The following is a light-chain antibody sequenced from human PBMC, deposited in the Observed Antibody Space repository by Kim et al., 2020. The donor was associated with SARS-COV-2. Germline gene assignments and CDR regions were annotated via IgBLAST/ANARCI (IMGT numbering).Light chain of an antibody. CDR2: DAS. J-gene: IGKJ2*01. Sequence: LSASPGERATLSCRARQSVSSNLAWYQHKLGQPPRLLIYDASTRATGIPARFSGSGSGTEFTLTISSLQSEDFAVYYCHQYNLLSTFGQGTKLEI. CDR3: HQYNLLST. V-gene: IGKV3-15*01. CDR1: QSVSSN.